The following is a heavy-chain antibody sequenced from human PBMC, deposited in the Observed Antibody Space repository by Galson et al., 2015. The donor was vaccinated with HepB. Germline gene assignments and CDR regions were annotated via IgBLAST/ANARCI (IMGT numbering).Heavy chain of an antibody. CDR1: GGTFSSYA. J-gene: IGHJ5*02. D-gene: IGHD6-19*01. V-gene: IGHV1-69*13. Sequence: SVKVSCKASGGTFSSYAISWVRQAPGQGLEWMGGIIPIFGTANYAQKFQGRVTITADESTSTAYMELSSLRSEDTAVYYCARVIAVAGNWFDPWGQGTLVTVSS. CDR2: IIPIFGTA. CDR3: ARVIAVAGNWFDP.